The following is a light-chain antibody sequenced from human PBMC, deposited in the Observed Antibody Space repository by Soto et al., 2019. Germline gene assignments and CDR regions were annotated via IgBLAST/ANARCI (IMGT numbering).Light chain of an antibody. CDR2: DAS. J-gene: IGKJ5*01. CDR3: QQYGGSPLIT. V-gene: IGKV3-20*01. CDR1: QSVRSNY. Sequence: EIVLTQSPGTLSLSPGERASLSCRASQSVRSNYLAWYQQKPSQAPRLLIYDASTRATGILDRFTGSGSGTDFTLSISRLEPEDSAVYFCQQYGGSPLITFGQGTRLEIK.